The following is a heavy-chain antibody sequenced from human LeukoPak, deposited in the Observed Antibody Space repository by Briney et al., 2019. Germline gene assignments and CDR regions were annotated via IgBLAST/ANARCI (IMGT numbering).Heavy chain of an antibody. D-gene: IGHD3-3*01. V-gene: IGHV1-18*01. CDR3: ARSRERRITIFGVVQDAFDI. CDR1: VYTFTSYG. Sequence: ASVKVSCKASVYTFTSYGISWVRQAPGQGLEWMGWISAYNGNTNYAQKLQGRVTMTTDTSTSTAYMELRSLRSDDTAVYYCARSRERRITIFGVVQDAFDIWGQGTMVTVSS. CDR2: ISAYNGNT. J-gene: IGHJ3*02.